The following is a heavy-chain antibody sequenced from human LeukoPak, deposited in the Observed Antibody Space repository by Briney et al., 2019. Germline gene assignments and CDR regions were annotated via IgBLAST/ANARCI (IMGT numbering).Heavy chain of an antibody. CDR1: GYTFTSYG. V-gene: IGHV1-18*04. J-gene: IGHJ4*02. CDR3: ARDFETVTTIPDY. CDR2: ISAYNGNT. D-gene: IGHD4-17*01. Sequence: ASVTVSFTSSGYTFTSYGINWLRQPPAQGLEWMGWISAYNGNTNYAQKLQGRVTMTTDTSTSTAYMELRRLRSDDTAVYYCARDFETVTTIPDYWGQGTLVTVSS.